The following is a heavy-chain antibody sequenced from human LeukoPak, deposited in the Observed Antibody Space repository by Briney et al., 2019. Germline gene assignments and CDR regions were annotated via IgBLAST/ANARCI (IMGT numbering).Heavy chain of an antibody. CDR1: GFTFSSYS. CDR3: AGALRMTTVTTTGFWFDP. CDR2: ISSSSSYI. V-gene: IGHV3-21*01. Sequence: GGSLRLSCAASGFTFSSYSMNWVRQAPGKGLEWVSSISSSSSYIYYADSVKGRFTISRDNAKNSLYLQMNSLRAEDTAVYYCAGALRMTTVTTTGFWFDPWGQGTLVTVSS. D-gene: IGHD4-17*01. J-gene: IGHJ5*02.